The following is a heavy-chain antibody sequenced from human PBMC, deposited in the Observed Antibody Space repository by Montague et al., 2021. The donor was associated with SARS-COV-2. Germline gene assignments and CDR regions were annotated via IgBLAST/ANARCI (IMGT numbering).Heavy chain of an antibody. Sequence: SETLSLTCTVSGDSTSCTNCYWGWTRQPPGKGLDWIGTIYNSGTTYYNPSLKSRVTISIDTSKNQFSLKLSSVTAADTAVYYCARHRNYSVHSLDNWLHPWGQGTLVTVSS. CDR3: ARHRNYSVHSLDNWLHP. CDR2: IYNSGTT. J-gene: IGHJ5*02. CDR1: GDSTSCTNCY. V-gene: IGHV4-39*01. D-gene: IGHD4-11*01.